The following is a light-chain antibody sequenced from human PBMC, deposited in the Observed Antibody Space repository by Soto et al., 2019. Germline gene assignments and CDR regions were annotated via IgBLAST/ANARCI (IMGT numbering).Light chain of an antibody. Sequence: EIVLTQSPGTLSLSPGERATLSCRASQSVRSTYLAWYQQKPGQAPRLLIYGASSRATGIPDRFSGSGSGTDFTLTISRLEPEDFAVYYCQQYGNSSLTFGGGTKVEIK. CDR3: QQYGNSSLT. V-gene: IGKV3-20*01. J-gene: IGKJ4*01. CDR1: QSVRSTY. CDR2: GAS.